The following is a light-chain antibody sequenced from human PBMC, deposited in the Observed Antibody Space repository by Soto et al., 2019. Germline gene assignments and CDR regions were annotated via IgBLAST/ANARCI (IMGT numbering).Light chain of an antibody. Sequence: EVVLTQSPVTLSLSPGERATLSCRASQSFRGLLAWYQQKPGQAPRLLIYDAYNRATGIPPRFSGSGSGPEVHRTISRREPEDSAVYYCQPRHMWPITFGQGTRLEIK. CDR3: QPRHMWPIT. CDR1: QSFRGL. J-gene: IGKJ5*01. V-gene: IGKV3-11*01. CDR2: DAY.